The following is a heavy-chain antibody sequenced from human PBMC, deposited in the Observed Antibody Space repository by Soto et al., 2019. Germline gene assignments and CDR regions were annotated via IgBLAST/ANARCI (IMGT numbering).Heavy chain of an antibody. J-gene: IGHJ4*02. CDR3: AKEATVTTYYYFDF. V-gene: IGHV3-23*01. D-gene: IGHD4-17*01. Sequence: EVQLLESGGGLVQPGGSLRLSCAASGFSFSSYAMSWVRQAPGKGLEWVSAISGSGGTTYYADSVKGRFTISRDNPKNTLDLPMNSLSGKDTAVYYCAKEATVTTYYYFDFWGQGTLVTASS. CDR2: ISGSGGTT. CDR1: GFSFSSYA.